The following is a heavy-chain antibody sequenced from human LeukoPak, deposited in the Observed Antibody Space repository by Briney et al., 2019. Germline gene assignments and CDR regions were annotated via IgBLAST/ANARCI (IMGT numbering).Heavy chain of an antibody. CDR1: RYSSTSYW. V-gene: IGHV5-51*01. CDR3: ERRGGFYDNAFDI. CDR2: IYSGDSDT. J-gene: IGHJ3*02. D-gene: IGHD2/OR15-2a*01. Sequence: GESLKFSCKGSRYSSTSYWISWVRQMPRKGREWMGIIYSGDSDTRYSPSFQGQVTISADKSITTSHLQWSNLKASDTAMYYCERRGGFYDNAFDIWGQGTMVTVSS.